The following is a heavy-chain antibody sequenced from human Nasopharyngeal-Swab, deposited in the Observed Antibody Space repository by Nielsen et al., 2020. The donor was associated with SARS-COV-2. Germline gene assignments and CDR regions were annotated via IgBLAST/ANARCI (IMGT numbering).Heavy chain of an antibody. CDR1: GGTFSSYA. Sequence: SVKVSCKASGGTFSSYAISWVRQAPGQGLEWMGGIIPIFGTANYAQKFQGRVTITADKSTSTAYMELSSLRSEDTAVYYCARHHSAYCGGDCEVLDYWGQGTLITVSS. V-gene: IGHV1-69*06. CDR3: ARHHSAYCGGDCEVLDY. J-gene: IGHJ4*02. D-gene: IGHD2-21*02. CDR2: IIPIFGTA.